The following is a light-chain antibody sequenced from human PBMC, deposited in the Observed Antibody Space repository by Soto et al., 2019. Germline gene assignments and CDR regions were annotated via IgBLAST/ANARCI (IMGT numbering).Light chain of an antibody. V-gene: IGKV1-5*01. CDR1: QSVSNW. CDR3: QQYHRLMYT. CDR2: ETS. J-gene: IGKJ2*01. Sequence: DIQMTQSPSTLSASVGDRVTISCRASQSVSNWLAWYQQKPGKAPTLLIFETSSLEVGVPSRFSGSGSWTEFTLTISGLQPDDFATYYCQQYHRLMYTFGQGTKLEI.